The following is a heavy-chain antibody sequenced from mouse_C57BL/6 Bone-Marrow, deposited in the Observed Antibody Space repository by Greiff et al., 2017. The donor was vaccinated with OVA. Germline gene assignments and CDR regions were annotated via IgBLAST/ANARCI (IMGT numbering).Heavy chain of an antibody. CDR2: IYPGDGDT. Sequence: VQVVESGPELVKPGASVKISCKASGYAFSSSWMNWVKQRPGKGLEWIGRIYPGDGDTNYNGKFKGKATLTADKSSSTAYMQLSSLTSEDSAVYFCARGRLRGYFDYWGQGTTLTVSS. J-gene: IGHJ2*01. CDR1: GYAFSSSW. D-gene: IGHD2-4*01. CDR3: ARGRLRGYFDY. V-gene: IGHV1-82*01.